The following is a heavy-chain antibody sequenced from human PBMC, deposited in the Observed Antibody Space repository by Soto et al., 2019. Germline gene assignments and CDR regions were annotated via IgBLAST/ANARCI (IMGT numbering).Heavy chain of an antibody. Sequence: QVQLQESGPGLVKPSETLSLTCTVSGGSVSSGSYYWSWIRQPPGKGLEWIGYIYYSVSTNYNPSLKSRVTISVDTSKNQFSLKVSSVTAADTAVYYCVSYSSGWYDVIYWGQGTLVTVSS. J-gene: IGHJ4*02. D-gene: IGHD6-19*01. V-gene: IGHV4-61*01. CDR3: VSYSSGWYDVIY. CDR1: GGSVSSGSYY. CDR2: IYYSVST.